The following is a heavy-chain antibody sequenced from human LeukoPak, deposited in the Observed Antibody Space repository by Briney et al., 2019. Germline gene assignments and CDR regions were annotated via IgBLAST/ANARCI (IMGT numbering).Heavy chain of an antibody. CDR2: IYHSGST. D-gene: IGHD3-22*01. J-gene: IGHJ5*02. CDR3: ARAPLNLMIVVVTKSWLDP. V-gene: IGHV4-38-2*02. CDR1: GYSISSGYY. Sequence: SETLSLTCTVSGYSISSGYYWGWIRQPPGKGLGWIGSIYHSGSTYYNPSLKSRVTISVDTSKNQFSLQLSSVTAADTAVYYCARAPLNLMIVVVTKSWLDPWGQGTRDTVSS.